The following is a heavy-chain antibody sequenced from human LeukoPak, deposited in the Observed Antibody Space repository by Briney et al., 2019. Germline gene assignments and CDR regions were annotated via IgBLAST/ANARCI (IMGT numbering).Heavy chain of an antibody. Sequence: GGSLRLSCAASGFTVSTNYMNWVRQATGKGLEWVSSIYSIGSTYYADSVKGRFTISRDNSKNTLYLQMNSLRAEDTAVYYCAREGCSNTSCYAGYFDRWGQGTLVTVSS. V-gene: IGHV3-53*01. CDR3: AREGCSNTSCYAGYFDR. CDR2: IYSIGST. J-gene: IGHJ4*02. D-gene: IGHD2-2*01. CDR1: GFTVSTNY.